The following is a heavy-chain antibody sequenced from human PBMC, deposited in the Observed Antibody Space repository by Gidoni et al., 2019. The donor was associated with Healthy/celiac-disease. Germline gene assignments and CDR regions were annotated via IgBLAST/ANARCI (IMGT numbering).Heavy chain of an antibody. CDR2: INHSGST. V-gene: IGHV4-34*01. D-gene: IGHD1-7*01. J-gene: IGHJ4*02. Sequence: QVQLQQWGAGLLKPSETLSLTCAVYGGSFSGYYWSWIRQPPGKGLEWIGEINHSGSTNYNPSLKSRVTISVDTSKNQFSLKLSSVTAADTAVYYCARARRGGTTLDYWGQGTLVTVSS. CDR1: GGSFSGYY. CDR3: ARARRGGTTLDY.